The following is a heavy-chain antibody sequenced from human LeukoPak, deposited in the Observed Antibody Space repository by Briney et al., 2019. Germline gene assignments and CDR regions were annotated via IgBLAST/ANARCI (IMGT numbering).Heavy chain of an antibody. V-gene: IGHV5-51*01. CDR2: IYPGDSDT. D-gene: IGHD4-17*01. J-gene: IGHJ2*01. CDR3: ARQTTLSRGWYFDL. Sequence: GESLKISCKGSGYTFTSYWIAWVRQMPGKGLEWMGIIYPGDSDTRYSPSFQGQVTISADKSISTAYLRWSSLKASDSAMYYCARQTTLSRGWYFDLWGLGTLVTVSS. CDR1: GYTFTSYW.